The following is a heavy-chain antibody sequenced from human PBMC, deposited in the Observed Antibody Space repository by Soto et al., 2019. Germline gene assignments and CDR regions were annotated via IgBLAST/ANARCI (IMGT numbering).Heavy chain of an antibody. CDR1: GFTFGDFH. Sequence: PGGSLRLSCTASGFTFGDFHISWFRQAPGKGLEWISFTTIKAHGGTTYYAASVKGRFTVSRDDSASIADLQMNSLKTEDTAVYFCTRDISPGTRAFDIWGQGTKVT. D-gene: IGHD1-26*01. J-gene: IGHJ3*02. CDR2: TTIKAHGGTT. V-gene: IGHV3-49*03. CDR3: TRDISPGTRAFDI.